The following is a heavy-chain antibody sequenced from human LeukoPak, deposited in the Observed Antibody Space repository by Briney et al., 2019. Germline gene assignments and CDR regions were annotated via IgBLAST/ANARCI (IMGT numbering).Heavy chain of an antibody. CDR2: ISGNSEYI. CDR3: AGDRGGYDPIDY. Sequence: MAGGSLRLSCAASGFIFSTYNMNWVRQAPGKGLEWVSSISGNSEYIYYADSVKGRFTISRDNGKNSLYLQMNSLRAEDTAVYYCAGDRGGYDPIDYWGQGTLVTVSS. D-gene: IGHD5-12*01. CDR1: GFIFSTYN. J-gene: IGHJ4*02. V-gene: IGHV3-21*01.